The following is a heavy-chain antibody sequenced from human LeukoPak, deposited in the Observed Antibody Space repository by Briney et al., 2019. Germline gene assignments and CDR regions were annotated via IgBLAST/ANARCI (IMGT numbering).Heavy chain of an antibody. V-gene: IGHV4-61*02. D-gene: IGHD2-2*01. CDR1: GGSISSGSYS. Sequence: PSQTLSLTCTISGGSISSGSYSWTWIRQPAGKGLEWIGRIYKSGSTNCNPSLKSRVTISIDTSKNQFSLKLTSVTAADTAVYYCARKSASSQAGFDYWGQGTLVTVSS. CDR2: IYKSGST. J-gene: IGHJ4*02. CDR3: ARKSASSQAGFDY.